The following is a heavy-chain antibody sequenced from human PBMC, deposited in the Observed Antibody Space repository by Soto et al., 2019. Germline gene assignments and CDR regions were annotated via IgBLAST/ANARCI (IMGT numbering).Heavy chain of an antibody. CDR2: ISWNSGSI. D-gene: IGHD2-2*02. J-gene: IGHJ6*03. CDR1: GFTFDDYA. V-gene: IGHV3-9*01. Sequence: GGSLRLSCAASGFTFDDYAMHWVRQAPGKGLEWVSGISWNSGSIGYADSVKGRFTISRDNAKNSLYLQMNSLRAEDTALYYCAKDGCSSTSCYSYYYMDVWGKGTTVTVSS. CDR3: AKDGCSSTSCYSYYYMDV.